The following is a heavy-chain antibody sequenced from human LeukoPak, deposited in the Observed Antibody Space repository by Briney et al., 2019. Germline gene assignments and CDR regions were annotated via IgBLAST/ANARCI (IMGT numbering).Heavy chain of an antibody. Sequence: GRSLRLSCTAPGFTFSSYAIHWIRQAPGKGLERVALVWHGGSNKYYADSVKGRFTISRDNSKNTVYLQMNSLRAEDTAVYYCARELFGSGSCPDYWGQGTLVTVSS. J-gene: IGHJ4*02. CDR1: GFTFSSYA. CDR2: VWHGGSNK. CDR3: ARELFGSGSCPDY. D-gene: IGHD3-10*01. V-gene: IGHV3-33*01.